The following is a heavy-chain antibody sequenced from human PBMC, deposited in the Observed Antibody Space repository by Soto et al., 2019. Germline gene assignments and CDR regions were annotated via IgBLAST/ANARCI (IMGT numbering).Heavy chain of an antibody. D-gene: IGHD4-4*01. V-gene: IGHV1-8*01. Sequence: ASVKVSCKASGYTFTSYDINWVRQATGQGLEWMGWMNPNSGNTGYAQKFQGRVTMTRNTSISTACMELSSLRSEDTAVYYCARGRVDYRAAYYGMDVWGQGTTVTVSS. CDR2: MNPNSGNT. J-gene: IGHJ6*02. CDR3: ARGRVDYRAAYYGMDV. CDR1: GYTFTSYD.